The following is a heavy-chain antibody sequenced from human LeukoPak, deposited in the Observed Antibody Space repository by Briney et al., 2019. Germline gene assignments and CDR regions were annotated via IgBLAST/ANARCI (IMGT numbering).Heavy chain of an antibody. Sequence: PSETLSLTCTVSGGSISSGDYYWGWIRQPPGKGLEWIGYMYYSGSTYYTPSLKSRLTISVDTSKNQFSLKLSSVTAADTAVYYCARSRSNCGGDCYDFDYWGQGTLVTVSS. D-gene: IGHD2-21*02. CDR3: ARSRSNCGGDCYDFDY. CDR2: MYYSGST. J-gene: IGHJ4*02. V-gene: IGHV4-30-4*08. CDR1: GGSISSGDYY.